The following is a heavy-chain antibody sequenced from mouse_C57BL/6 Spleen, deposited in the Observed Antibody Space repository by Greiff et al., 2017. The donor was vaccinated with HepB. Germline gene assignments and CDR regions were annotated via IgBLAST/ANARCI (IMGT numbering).Heavy chain of an antibody. CDR2: IDPSDSYT. CDR3: AREGGTGYYAMDY. CDR1: GYTFTSYW. D-gene: IGHD3-3*01. Sequence: VQLQQPGAELVRPGTSVKLSCKASGYTFTSYWMHWVKQRPGQGLEWIGVIDPSDSYTNYNQKFKGKATLTVDTSSSTAYMQLSSLTSEDSAVYYCAREGGTGYYAMDYWGQGTSVTVSS. V-gene: IGHV1-59*01. J-gene: IGHJ4*01.